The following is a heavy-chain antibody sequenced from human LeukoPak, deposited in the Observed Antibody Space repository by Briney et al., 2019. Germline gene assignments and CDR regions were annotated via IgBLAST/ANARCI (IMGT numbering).Heavy chain of an antibody. CDR3: ASLGNSYSYGSAYYYYYMDV. J-gene: IGHJ6*03. CDR2: IFYSGST. Sequence: PSETLSLTCTVSGGSISSSSYYCGWIRHPPGKGMEWVGCIFYSGSTSYNPSLRGRVTIYVDTSKNQFSLRARCLTATDTAVTFGASLGNSYSYGSAYYYYYMDVWGKGTTVTVSS. D-gene: IGHD5-18*01. V-gene: IGHV4-39*01. CDR1: GGSISSSSYY.